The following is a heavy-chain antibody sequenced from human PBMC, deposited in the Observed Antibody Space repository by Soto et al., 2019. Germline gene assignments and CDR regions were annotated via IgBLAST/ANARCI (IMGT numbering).Heavy chain of an antibody. CDR2: IYPGDSDT. V-gene: IGHV5-51*01. Sequence: PGESLKISCKGSGYSFTSYWIGWVRQMPGKGLEWMGIIYPGDSDTRYSPSFQGQVTISADKSISTAYLQWSSLKASDTAMYYCARLYYYDSSGYYYGWFDPWGQGTLVTVSS. CDR1: GYSFTSYW. D-gene: IGHD3-22*01. J-gene: IGHJ5*02. CDR3: ARLYYYDSSGYYYGWFDP.